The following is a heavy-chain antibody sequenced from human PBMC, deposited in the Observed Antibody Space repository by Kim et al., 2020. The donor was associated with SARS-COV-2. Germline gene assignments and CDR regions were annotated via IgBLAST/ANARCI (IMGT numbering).Heavy chain of an antibody. J-gene: IGHJ6*02. CDR2: GNT. CDR3: ARRHLSMDV. V-gene: IGHV1-8*01. Sequence: GNTGYPQRFQGRVTMTRNTSISTAYMELSSLRSEDTAVYFCARRHLSMDVWGQGTTVTVSS.